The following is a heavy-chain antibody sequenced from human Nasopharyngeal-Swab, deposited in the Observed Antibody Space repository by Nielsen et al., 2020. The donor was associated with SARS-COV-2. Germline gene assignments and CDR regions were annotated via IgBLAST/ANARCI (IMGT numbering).Heavy chain of an antibody. D-gene: IGHD3-16*01. V-gene: IGHV4-61*02. CDR3: AGWRGNYGMDV. CDR2: IYTSGST. J-gene: IGHJ6*02. Sequence: SETLSLTCTVSGGSISSGSYYWSWIRQPAGKGLEWIGRIYTSGSTNYNPSLKSRVTISVDTSKNQFSLKLSSVTAADTAVYYCAGWRGNYGMDVWGQGTTVTVSS. CDR1: GGSISSGSYY.